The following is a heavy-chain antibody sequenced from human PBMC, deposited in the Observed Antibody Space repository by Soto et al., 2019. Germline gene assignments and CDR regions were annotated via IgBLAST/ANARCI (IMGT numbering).Heavy chain of an antibody. D-gene: IGHD2-2*01. Sequence: QVQLVQSGAEVKKPGSSVKVSCKASGGTFSSYTISWVRQAPGQGLEWMGRIIPILGIANYAQKFQGRVTITADKSTSTAYRELSSLRSEDTAGYYCARANSPAGLPNWFDPWGQGTLVTVSS. CDR3: ARANSPAGLPNWFDP. V-gene: IGHV1-69*02. CDR1: GGTFSSYT. J-gene: IGHJ5*02. CDR2: IIPILGIA.